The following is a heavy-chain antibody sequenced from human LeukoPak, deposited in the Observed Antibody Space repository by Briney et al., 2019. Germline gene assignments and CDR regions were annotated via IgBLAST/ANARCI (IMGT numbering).Heavy chain of an antibody. Sequence: GRSLRLSCDTSGFTFSSYPMHWVRQAPGKGLERVADISNDGSERNYADSVKGRFTISRDNSKNTVNLQMNSLGTEDTAVYYCARDGISFGSGSYLDYWGQGTLVTVSS. D-gene: IGHD3-10*01. V-gene: IGHV3-30*01. J-gene: IGHJ4*02. CDR1: GFTFSSYP. CDR2: ISNDGSER. CDR3: ARDGISFGSGSYLDY.